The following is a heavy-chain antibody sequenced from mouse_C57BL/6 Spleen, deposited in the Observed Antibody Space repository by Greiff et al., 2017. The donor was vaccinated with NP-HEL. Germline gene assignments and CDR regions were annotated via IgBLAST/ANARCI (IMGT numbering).Heavy chain of an antibody. CDR2: IHPSDSDT. J-gene: IGHJ2*01. D-gene: IGHD1-1*01. CDR1: GYTFTSYW. Sequence: QVQLQQPGAELVKPGASVKVSYKASGYTFTSYWMHWVKQRPGQGLEWIGRIHPSDSDTNYNQKFKGKATLTVDKSSSTAYMQLSSLTSEDSAVYYCAIPFTTVVANYFDYWGQGTTLTVSS. CDR3: AIPFTTVVANYFDY. V-gene: IGHV1-74*01.